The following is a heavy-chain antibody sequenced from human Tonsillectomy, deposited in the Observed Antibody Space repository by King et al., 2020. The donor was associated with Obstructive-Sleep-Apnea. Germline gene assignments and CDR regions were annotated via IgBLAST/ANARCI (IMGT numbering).Heavy chain of an antibody. Sequence: VQLVESGGGLVQPGGSLRLSWGASGFTFSTYSMNWVRQARGKGLEWISYISSDSSITYYAEPAKGRLTVSRDNAKNSLYLQMNSQRAEDTAMYYCARDYISETYYYYYGMDVWGQGTTVTVSS. V-gene: IGHV3-48*04. D-gene: IGHD3-9*01. CDR2: ISSDSSIT. J-gene: IGHJ6*02. CDR3: ARDYISETYYYYYGMDV. CDR1: GFTFSTYS.